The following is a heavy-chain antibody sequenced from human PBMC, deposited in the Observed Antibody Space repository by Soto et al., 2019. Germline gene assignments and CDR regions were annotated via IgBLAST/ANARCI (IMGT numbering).Heavy chain of an antibody. J-gene: IGHJ4*02. CDR3: ARWYSSGLYYLDY. CDR2: IYPGDSDT. D-gene: IGHD6-19*01. Sequence: GEALKISCKGSGYSFTSYWIAWVRQMPGKGLECMGIIYPGDSDTRYSPSFQGQVTISADKSSACLQWNSLEASDTAMYFCARWYSSGLYYLDYWGQGTLVPVSS. V-gene: IGHV5-51*01. CDR1: GYSFTSYW.